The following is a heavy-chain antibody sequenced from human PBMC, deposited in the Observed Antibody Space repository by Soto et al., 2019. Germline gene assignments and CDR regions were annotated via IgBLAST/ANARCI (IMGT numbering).Heavy chain of an antibody. V-gene: IGHV3-30*03. CDR1: GFPFTSYG. J-gene: IGHJ4*02. D-gene: IGHD3-10*01. CDR3: GGGQFYFDY. Sequence: QVQLVESGGGVVQPGRSLRLSCAASGFPFTSYGMHWVSEGPGKGLEWLAVISYDGTNKFYADSVKGRFTISRDNSKTTLNLQITSLRPEDTALYYCGGGQFYFDYRGQGTLVIVSS. CDR2: ISYDGTNK.